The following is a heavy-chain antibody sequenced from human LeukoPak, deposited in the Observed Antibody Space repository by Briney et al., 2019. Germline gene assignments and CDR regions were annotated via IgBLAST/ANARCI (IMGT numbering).Heavy chain of an antibody. Sequence: PSETLSLTCTVSGGSISSSSYYWGWIRQPPGKGLEWIGSIYYSGSTYYNPSLKSRVTISVDTSKNQFSLKLSSVTAADTAVYYCAKSNGYSLVDIWGQGTMVTVSS. V-gene: IGHV4-39*07. CDR3: AKSNGYSLVDI. CDR2: IYYSGST. CDR1: GGSISSSSYY. J-gene: IGHJ3*02. D-gene: IGHD5-12*01.